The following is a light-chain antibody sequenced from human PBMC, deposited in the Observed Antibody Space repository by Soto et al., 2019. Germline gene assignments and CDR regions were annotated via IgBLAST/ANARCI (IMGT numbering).Light chain of an antibody. CDR3: QQCSDSPIT. V-gene: IGKV3-15*01. CDR1: QSVGRN. J-gene: IGKJ3*01. Sequence: EIVMTQSPATLSVSPGERATLSCRASQSVGRNLAWYQQRPGQAPRLLIHGASARPSGVPARFSGSGSGTDFTLTIISLQSEDFAVYYCQQCSDSPITFGPGTTVDLK. CDR2: GAS.